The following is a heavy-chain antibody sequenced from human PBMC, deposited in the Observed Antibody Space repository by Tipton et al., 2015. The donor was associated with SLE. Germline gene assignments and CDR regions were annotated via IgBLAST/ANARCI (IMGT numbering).Heavy chain of an antibody. Sequence: TLSLTCNVSGGSISSNDYYWGWIRQPPGKGLEWIGSMYYSGSTYYSPSLSSRVTISVDTSKNQFSLKLSSVTAADAAVYYCARRRGSSWYEDYFDYWGQGTLVTVSS. CDR1: GGSISSNDYY. J-gene: IGHJ4*02. CDR3: ARRRGSSWYEDYFDY. D-gene: IGHD6-13*01. CDR2: MYYSGST. V-gene: IGHV4-39*07.